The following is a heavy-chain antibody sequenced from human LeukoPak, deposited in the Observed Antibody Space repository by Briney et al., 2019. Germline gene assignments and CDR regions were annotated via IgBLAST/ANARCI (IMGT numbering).Heavy chain of an antibody. V-gene: IGHV1-8*01. D-gene: IGHD3-16*01. J-gene: IGHJ4*02. CDR1: GYTYTTYD. Sequence: EASVKVSCKASGYTYTTYDINWVRQAPGQGLEWMGWMNPNNGDAGSAQKFQGRLTMTRDTSRATAFMELSSLRSDDTAVYYCARWGGRDLDTDFDYWGQGTLVTVSS. CDR2: MNPNNGDA. CDR3: ARWGGRDLDTDFDY.